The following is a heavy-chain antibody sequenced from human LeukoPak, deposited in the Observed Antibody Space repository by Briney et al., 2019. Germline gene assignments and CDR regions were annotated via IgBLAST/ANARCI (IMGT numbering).Heavy chain of an antibody. CDR3: AKDRYYYDSSGYYGGHCFDY. Sequence: PGGSLRLSCAASGFTFSSYGMSWVRQAPGKGLEWVSTISGSGGSTYYADSVKGRFTISRDNSKNTLYLQMNSLRAEDTAVYYCAKDRYYYDSSGYYGGHCFDYWGQGTLVTVSS. V-gene: IGHV3-23*01. D-gene: IGHD3-22*01. CDR2: ISGSGGST. J-gene: IGHJ4*02. CDR1: GFTFSSYG.